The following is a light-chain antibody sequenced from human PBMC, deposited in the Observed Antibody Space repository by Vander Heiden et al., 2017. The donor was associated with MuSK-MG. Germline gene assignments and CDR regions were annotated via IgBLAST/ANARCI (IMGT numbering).Light chain of an antibody. CDR2: EDS. Sequence: SYELTQPPSVSVSPGQTARITCSGDALPKKYAYWYQQKSGQAPVLVIDEDSKRPSGIPERFSGSSSGTTATLTISGAQVEDEADYYWYSKDSSGNQWVVGGGTKLTVL. CDR3: YSKDSSGNQWV. V-gene: IGLV3-10*01. CDR1: ALPKKY. J-gene: IGLJ3*02.